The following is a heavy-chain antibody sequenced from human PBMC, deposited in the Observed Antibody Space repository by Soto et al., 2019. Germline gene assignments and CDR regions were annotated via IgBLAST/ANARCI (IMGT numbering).Heavy chain of an antibody. J-gene: IGHJ5*02. V-gene: IGHV3-30*18. CDR1: GFTFSSYG. CDR2: ISYDGSNK. CDR3: AKDKDYGRGWFDP. Sequence: LRLSCAASGFTFSSYGMHWVRQAPGKGLEWVAVISYDGSNKYYADSVKGRFTISRDNSKNTLYLQMNSLRAEDTAVYYCAKDKDYGRGWFDPWGQGTLVTVSS. D-gene: IGHD4-17*01.